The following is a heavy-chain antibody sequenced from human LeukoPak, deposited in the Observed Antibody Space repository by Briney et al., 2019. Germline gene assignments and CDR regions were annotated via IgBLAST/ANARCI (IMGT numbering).Heavy chain of an antibody. V-gene: IGHV1-3*01. Sequence: GASVKVSCKPSGYTFTTYAMHWVRQAPGQRLEWMGWINAGNGNTKYSQKFQGRVTITRDTSASTAYMELSSLRSEDTAVYYCAREGTGTTYYFDYWGQGTLVTVSS. D-gene: IGHD1-1*01. CDR1: GYTFTTYA. CDR2: INAGNGNT. CDR3: AREGTGTTYYFDY. J-gene: IGHJ4*02.